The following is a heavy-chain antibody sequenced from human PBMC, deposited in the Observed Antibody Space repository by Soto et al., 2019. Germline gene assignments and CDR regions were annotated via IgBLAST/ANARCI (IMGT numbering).Heavy chain of an antibody. D-gene: IGHD2-21*02. J-gene: IGHJ5*02. V-gene: IGHV4-30-2*01. CDR1: GGSISSGGYS. Sequence: SETLSLTCAVSGGSISSGGYSWSWIRQPPGKGLEWIGYIYHIGSTHYNPSLKSRVTISIDMPKNQFSLKLTSLTAADTAVYYCARDFGDLGGGYWFDHWGPGTLVTVSS. CDR2: IYHIGST. CDR3: ARDFGDLGGGYWFDH.